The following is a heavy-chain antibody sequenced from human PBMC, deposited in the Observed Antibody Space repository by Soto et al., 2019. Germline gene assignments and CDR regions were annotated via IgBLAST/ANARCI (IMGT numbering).Heavy chain of an antibody. CDR2: ISYDGSNK. J-gene: IGHJ6*03. CDR1: GFTFSSYG. Sequence: SLRLSCAASGFTFSSYGMHWVRQAPGKGLEWVAVISYDGSNKYYADSVKGRFTISRDNSKNTLYLQMNSLRAEDTAVYYCAKDYSSSWYAFYYYMDVWGKGTTVTVSS. V-gene: IGHV3-30*18. CDR3: AKDYSSSWYAFYYYMDV. D-gene: IGHD6-13*01.